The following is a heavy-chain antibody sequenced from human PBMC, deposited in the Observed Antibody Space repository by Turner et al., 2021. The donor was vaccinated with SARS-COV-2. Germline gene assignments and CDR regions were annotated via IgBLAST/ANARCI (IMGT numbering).Heavy chain of an antibody. Sequence: QLQLQESGPGLVKPWETLSLTCTVSGGSISSSSYYWGWIRQPPGKGLEWIGSIYYSGSTYYNPSLKSRVTTSVDTSKNQFSLKMSSVTAADTAVYYCASTVWLRGAFDIWGQGTMVTVSS. CDR2: IYYSGST. J-gene: IGHJ3*02. CDR1: GGSISSSSYY. CDR3: ASTVWLRGAFDI. D-gene: IGHD5-18*01. V-gene: IGHV4-39*01.